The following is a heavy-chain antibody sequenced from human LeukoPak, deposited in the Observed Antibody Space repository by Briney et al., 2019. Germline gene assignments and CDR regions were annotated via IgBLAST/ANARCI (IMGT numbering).Heavy chain of an antibody. CDR1: GFTFSSYA. V-gene: IGHV3-30*09. J-gene: IGHJ4*02. CDR3: ARDPYYQLQRGYFDY. CDR2: ISYDGSNK. Sequence: GGSLRLSCAASGFTFSSYAMHWVRQAPGKGLGWVAVISYDGSNKYHADSVKGRFAISRDNSKNTLYLQMNSLRAEDTAVYYCARDPYYQLQRGYFDYWGQGTLVTVSS. D-gene: IGHD2-2*01.